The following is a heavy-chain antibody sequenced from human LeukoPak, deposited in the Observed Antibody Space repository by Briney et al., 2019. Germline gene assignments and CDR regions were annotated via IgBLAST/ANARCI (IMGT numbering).Heavy chain of an antibody. Sequence: ASLKVSCAASGYTLTGYYMHWVRQAPGQGLEWMGWINPNSGGTNYAQKFQGRVTMTRDTYISSAYMELSRLISDDTAVYYCARYRGYSYSYYYYGMHVWGQGTTVTVSS. J-gene: IGHJ6*02. CDR3: ARYRGYSYSYYYYGMHV. V-gene: IGHV1-2*02. CDR1: GYTLTGYY. CDR2: INPNSGGT. D-gene: IGHD5-18*01.